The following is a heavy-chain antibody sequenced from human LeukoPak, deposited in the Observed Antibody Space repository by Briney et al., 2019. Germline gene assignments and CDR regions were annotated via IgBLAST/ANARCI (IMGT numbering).Heavy chain of an antibody. CDR3: ARGGYTIYRSRPPNMDV. CDR2: ISHSSRST. V-gene: IGHV4-34*01. D-gene: IGHD3-3*01. CDR1: GGSFSGYF. J-gene: IGHJ6*03. Sequence: PSETLSLTCAVYGGSFSGYFWSWIRQPPGKGLEWIGEISHSSRSTNWNPSLKSRVTISLDTSKKQFSLKLNSVTAADTAVYYCARGGYTIYRSRPPNMDVWGKGTTVTVSS.